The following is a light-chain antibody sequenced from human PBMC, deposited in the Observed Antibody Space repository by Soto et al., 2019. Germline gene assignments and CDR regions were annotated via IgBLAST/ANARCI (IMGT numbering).Light chain of an antibody. Sequence: DIVMTQSPVTLSLSPGERATLSCKASQSVSSDLAWYQQRLGQPPRLLIYGASTRATGVPARFSGSGSGTEFSLTISSIQAEDYAVYYCQQHNNWRPFTFGQGTKVEIK. CDR2: GAS. CDR3: QQHNNWRPFT. J-gene: IGKJ1*01. V-gene: IGKV3-15*01. CDR1: QSVSSD.